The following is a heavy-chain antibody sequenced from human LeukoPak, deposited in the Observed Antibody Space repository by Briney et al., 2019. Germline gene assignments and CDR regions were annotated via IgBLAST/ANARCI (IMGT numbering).Heavy chain of an antibody. CDR3: ARGINLYDTSGRLDS. Sequence: SETLSLTCAVYGGSFSGYYWSWIRQPPGKGLEWIGEINHSGSTNYNPSLKSRVTISVDTSKNQFSLKLSSVTAADTAVYYCARGINLYDTSGRLDSWGQGILVTVSS. CDR1: GGSFSGYY. D-gene: IGHD3-22*01. J-gene: IGHJ4*02. V-gene: IGHV4-34*01. CDR2: INHSGST.